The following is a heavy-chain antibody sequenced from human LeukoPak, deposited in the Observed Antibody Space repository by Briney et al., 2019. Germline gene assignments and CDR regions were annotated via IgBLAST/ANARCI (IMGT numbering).Heavy chain of an antibody. CDR2: INWNGGRT. CDR3: AREYYGSGSYYNVGY. Sequence: GGSLRLSRAASGFTFDDYGMSWVRQAPGKGLEWVSGINWNGGRTGYADSVKGRFTISRDNAKKSLYVQMNSLRAEDTALYYCAREYYGSGSYYNVGYWGQGTLVTVSS. CDR1: GFTFDDYG. J-gene: IGHJ4*02. D-gene: IGHD3-10*01. V-gene: IGHV3-20*04.